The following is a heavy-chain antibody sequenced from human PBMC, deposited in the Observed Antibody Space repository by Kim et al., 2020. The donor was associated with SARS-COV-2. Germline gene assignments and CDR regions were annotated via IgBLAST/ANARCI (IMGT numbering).Heavy chain of an antibody. D-gene: IGHD3-10*01. Sequence: GGSLRLFCAASGFTFSSYEMNWVRQAPGKGLEWVSYISSRGMTIHYADSVKGRFTISRDNAKNSLYLQMNSLGAEDTAFYYCARGRPYYYGSGRVYWGQGTLVTVSS. CDR3: ARGRPYYYGSGRVY. CDR1: GFTFSSYE. V-gene: IGHV3-48*03. J-gene: IGHJ4*02. CDR2: ISSRGMTI.